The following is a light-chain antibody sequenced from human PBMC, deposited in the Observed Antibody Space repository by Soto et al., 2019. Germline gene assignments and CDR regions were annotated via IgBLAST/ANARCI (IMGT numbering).Light chain of an antibody. CDR2: SAS. CDR3: QQSYTSPAWT. CDR1: QSVNSY. J-gene: IGKJ1*01. V-gene: IGKV1-39*01. Sequence: DIPMTQSPSSLSASVGDRVTITCRASQSVNSYLNWYQQKPGKAPRVLIHSASTLQTGVPSRFSGSGSGTHFTLTISSLQPEDSATYYCQQSYTSPAWTFGQGTKVEIQ.